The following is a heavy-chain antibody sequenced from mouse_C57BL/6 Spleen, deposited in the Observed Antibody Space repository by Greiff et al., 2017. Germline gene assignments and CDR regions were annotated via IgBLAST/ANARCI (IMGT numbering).Heavy chain of an antibody. CDR3: ASLLGFDY. V-gene: IGHV1-52*01. Sequence: VQLQQPGAELVRPGSSVKLSCKASGYTFTSYWMHWVKQRPIQGLEWIGNIDPSDIETHYNQKFKDKATLTVDKSSSTAYMQLSSLTSEDSAVYYCASLLGFDYWGQGTTLTVSS. CDR1: GYTFTSYW. D-gene: IGHD2-1*01. CDR2: IDPSDIET. J-gene: IGHJ2*01.